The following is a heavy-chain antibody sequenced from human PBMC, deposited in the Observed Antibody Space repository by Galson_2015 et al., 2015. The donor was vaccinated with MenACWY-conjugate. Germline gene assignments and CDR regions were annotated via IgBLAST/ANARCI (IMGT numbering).Heavy chain of an antibody. V-gene: IGHV3-7*03. CDR3: VRDIYYDILTGLDSRMGV. CDR2: IKDDGSEK. J-gene: IGHJ6*02. Sequence: SLRLSCAASGFTFSLYWMSWVRQAPGKGLEWVANIKDDGSEKYYVDPVKGRFTISRDNAKNSLYLQMNSLRAEDTAVYYCVRDIYYDILTGLDSRMGVWGQGTTVTVSS. CDR1: GFTFSLYW. D-gene: IGHD3-9*01.